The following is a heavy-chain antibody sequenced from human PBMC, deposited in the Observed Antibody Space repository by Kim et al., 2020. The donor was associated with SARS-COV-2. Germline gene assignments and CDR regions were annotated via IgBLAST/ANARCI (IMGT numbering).Heavy chain of an antibody. Sequence: GGSLRLSCAASGFTFSAYWIQWVRQAPGKGLVWLSRINTDGTYTTYTDSVKGRLTISRDSAKNTVYLQMNSLRAEDTAVYFCARSNDAKYYGMDVWGQGTTVTVSS. V-gene: IGHV3-74*01. J-gene: IGHJ6*02. CDR2: INTDGTYT. D-gene: IGHD2-8*01. CDR3: ARSNDAKYYGMDV. CDR1: GFTFSAYW.